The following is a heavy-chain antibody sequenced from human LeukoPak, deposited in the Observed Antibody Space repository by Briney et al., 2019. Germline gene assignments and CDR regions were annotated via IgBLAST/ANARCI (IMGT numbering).Heavy chain of an antibody. V-gene: IGHV1-18*01. D-gene: IGHD5-24*01. Sequence: ASVKVSCKASGYTFSTFGISWVRQAPGQGLEWMGWVSGNDDDTNYAQNFQGRVTMTTDTSTNTAYMEVRSLGSDDTAVYYCARDWDIADGVDYFDYWGQGTVVTVSS. J-gene: IGHJ4*02. CDR1: GYTFSTFG. CDR3: ARDWDIADGVDYFDY. CDR2: VSGNDDDT.